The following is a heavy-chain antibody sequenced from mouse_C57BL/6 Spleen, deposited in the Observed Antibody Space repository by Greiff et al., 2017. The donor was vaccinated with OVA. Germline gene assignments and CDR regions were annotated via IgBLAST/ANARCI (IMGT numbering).Heavy chain of an antibody. V-gene: IGHV5-9-1*02. CDR3: IYDYDGGFAY. J-gene: IGHJ3*01. Sequence: EVKLMESGEGLVKPGGSLTLSCAASGFTFSSYAMSWVRQTPEKRLAWVAYISSGGDYFYYADTVKGRFTISRDNARNTLYLQMSSLKSEDTAMYYCIYDYDGGFAYWGQGTLVTVSA. CDR1: GFTFSSYA. CDR2: ISSGGDYF. D-gene: IGHD2-4*01.